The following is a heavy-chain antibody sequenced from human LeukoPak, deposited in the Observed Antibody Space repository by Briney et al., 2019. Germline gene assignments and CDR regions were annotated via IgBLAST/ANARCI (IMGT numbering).Heavy chain of an antibody. Sequence: WPTLKLSCKASGYTFATYDTSWVRQAPGQGIEWMGWISCKSGNTKYAQKDQGRVTMTTDTSTSTAYMDLRSLRSDDTALYYCTRGGASSGYDYWGQGTLVTVSS. CDR2: ISCKSGNT. CDR3: TRGGASSGYDY. CDR1: GYTFATYD. J-gene: IGHJ4*02. V-gene: IGHV1-18*01. D-gene: IGHD6-19*01.